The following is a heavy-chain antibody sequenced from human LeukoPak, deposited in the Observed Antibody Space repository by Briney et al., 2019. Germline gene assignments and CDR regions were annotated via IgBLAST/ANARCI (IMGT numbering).Heavy chain of an antibody. D-gene: IGHD6-19*01. V-gene: IGHV3-30*04. CDR3: AAHLGSGWHLDY. Sequence: GGSLRLSCVAPGLSFTTKAMHWVRQAPGEGLEWMSYISLDGKNESYADSVRGRFTISRDNSRNTVYLQMNSLRPEDTAVYYCAAHLGSGWHLDYWGQGIRVTVSP. CDR2: ISLDGKNE. CDR1: GLSFTTKA. J-gene: IGHJ4*02.